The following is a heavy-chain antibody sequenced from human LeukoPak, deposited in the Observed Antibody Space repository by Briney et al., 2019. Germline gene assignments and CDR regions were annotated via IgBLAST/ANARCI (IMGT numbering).Heavy chain of an antibody. J-gene: IGHJ4*02. CDR2: IYYSGST. CDR3: ARVHRYCTNGVCYDRPGYYFDY. CDR1: GGSFSGYY. Sequence: SETLSLTCAVYGGSFSGYYWNWIRQPPGKGLEWIGYIYYSGSTYYNPSLKSRVTISVDTSKNQFSLKLSSVTAADTAVYYCARVHRYCTNGVCYDRPGYYFDYWGQGTLVTVSS. V-gene: IGHV4-30-4*08. D-gene: IGHD2-8*01.